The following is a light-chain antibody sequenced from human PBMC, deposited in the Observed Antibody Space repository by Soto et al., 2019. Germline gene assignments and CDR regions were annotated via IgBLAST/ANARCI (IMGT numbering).Light chain of an antibody. CDR2: GAS. V-gene: IGKV3-20*01. J-gene: IGKJ5*01. Sequence: EIVLTQSPGTRSWSPGERATLSCRASQSVTSGYLAWYQQQPNQAPRLLIYGASYRATGIPDRFSGGGSGTDFTLTISRLEPEAFAVYYCQHYSSSPPAITFGQGTRLEIK. CDR1: QSVTSGY. CDR3: QHYSSSPPAIT.